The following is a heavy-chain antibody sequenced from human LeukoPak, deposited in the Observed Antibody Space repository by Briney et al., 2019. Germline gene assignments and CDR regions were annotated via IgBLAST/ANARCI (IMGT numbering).Heavy chain of an antibody. J-gene: IGHJ3*02. Sequence: SETLSLTCTVSGDSISSYYWSWIRQPPGKGLKWIGYIYYSGSTNYNPSLKSRVTISVDTSKNQFSLKLSSVTAADTAVYYCARDPRDGYNLGAFDIWGQGTMVTVSS. D-gene: IGHD5-24*01. V-gene: IGHV4-59*01. CDR2: IYYSGST. CDR3: ARDPRDGYNLGAFDI. CDR1: GDSISSYY.